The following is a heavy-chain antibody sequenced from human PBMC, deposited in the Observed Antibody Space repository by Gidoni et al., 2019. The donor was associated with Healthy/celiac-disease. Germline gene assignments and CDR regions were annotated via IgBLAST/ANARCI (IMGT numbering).Heavy chain of an antibody. J-gene: IGHJ6*02. Sequence: QVQLVQSGAEVKKPGASVKVSCKASGYTFTGYYMHWVRQAPGQGLEWMGWINPNSGGTNYAQKFQGWVTMTRDTSISTAYMELSRLRSDDTAVYYCARGGGAYCGGDCYSGYYYYGMDVWGQGTTVTVSS. CDR3: ARGGGAYCGGDCYSGYYYYGMDV. V-gene: IGHV1-2*04. D-gene: IGHD2-21*01. CDR2: INPNSGGT. CDR1: GYTFTGYY.